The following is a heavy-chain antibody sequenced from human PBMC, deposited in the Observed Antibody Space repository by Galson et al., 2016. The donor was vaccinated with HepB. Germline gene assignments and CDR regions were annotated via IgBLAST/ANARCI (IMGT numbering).Heavy chain of an antibody. J-gene: IGHJ4*02. Sequence: LRLSCAASGFTFTSHWMHWVRQAPGKGLVWVSRINSDGSSTKYADSVKGRFTISRDNAKNSLYLQINSLSAEDTAVYYCARDRGGTYSNCFDYWGQGTMVTVSS. V-gene: IGHV3-74*03. CDR3: ARDRGGTYSNCFDY. CDR1: GFTFTSHW. CDR2: INSDGSST. D-gene: IGHD1-26*01.